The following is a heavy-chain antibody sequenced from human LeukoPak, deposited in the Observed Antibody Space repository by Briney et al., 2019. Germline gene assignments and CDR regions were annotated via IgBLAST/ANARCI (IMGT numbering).Heavy chain of an antibody. CDR2: IYYSGGT. J-gene: IGHJ4*02. D-gene: IGHD7-27*01. CDR3: ARGFRGDNFDY. CDR1: GVSISSYY. V-gene: IGHV4-59*08. Sequence: SETLSLTYAVAGVSISSYYCNWIRQPPGKGLEWIGYIYYSGGTNYNPSLKSRVTISVDTSKNQFSLKLSSVTAADTAVYFCARGFRGDNFDYWGQGTLVTVSS.